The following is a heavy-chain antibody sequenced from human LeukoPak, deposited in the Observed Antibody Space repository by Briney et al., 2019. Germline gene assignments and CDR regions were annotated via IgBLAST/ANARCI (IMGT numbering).Heavy chain of an antibody. D-gene: IGHD6-19*01. Sequence: GGSLRLSCEASGFTFSTYWMSWVREAPGKGLEWVSVIYGGGSTYYADSVRGRFTISRDNSKNTLYLQMNSLRAEDTAVYYCARDQYSSGWFGWFDPWGQGTLVTVSS. CDR1: GFTFSTYW. CDR3: ARDQYSSGWFGWFDP. J-gene: IGHJ5*02. CDR2: IYGGGST. V-gene: IGHV3-53*01.